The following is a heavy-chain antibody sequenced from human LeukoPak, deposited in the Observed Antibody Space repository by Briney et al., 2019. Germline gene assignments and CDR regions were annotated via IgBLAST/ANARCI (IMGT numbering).Heavy chain of an antibody. J-gene: IGHJ4*02. V-gene: IGHV3-30-3*01. CDR1: GFTFSSYA. Sequence: GGSLRLSCAASGFTFSSYAIHWVRQAPGKGLEWVAVISYDGNNKNYADSVKGRFTISRDNSKNTLYLQMNSLRPEDTAVYYCAKEYGDYLADYWGQGTLVIVSS. CDR2: ISYDGNNK. D-gene: IGHD4-17*01. CDR3: AKEYGDYLADY.